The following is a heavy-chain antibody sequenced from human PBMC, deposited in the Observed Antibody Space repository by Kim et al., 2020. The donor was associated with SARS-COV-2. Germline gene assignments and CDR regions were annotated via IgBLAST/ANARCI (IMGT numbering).Heavy chain of an antibody. D-gene: IGHD2-15*01. Sequence: GGSLRLSCAASGFTFSDYYMSWIRQAPGKGLEWVSYISSSGSTIYYADSVKGRFTISRDNAKNSLYLQMNSLRAEDTAVYYCARVNRNSGLAACAFDIWGQGTMVTVSS. CDR3: ARVNRNSGLAACAFDI. CDR2: ISSSGSTI. CDR1: GFTFSDYY. J-gene: IGHJ3*02. V-gene: IGHV3-11*04.